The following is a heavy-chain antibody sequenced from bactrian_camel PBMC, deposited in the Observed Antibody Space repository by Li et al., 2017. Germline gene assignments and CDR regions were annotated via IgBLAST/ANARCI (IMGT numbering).Heavy chain of an antibody. CDR1: EYIASFYC. CDR2: IYAGGNT. V-gene: IGHV3S53*01. Sequence: VQLVESGGGSAQAGGSLTLSCASSEYIASFYCMAWFRQAPGKKREGVGCIYAGGNTHYADSVKGRFTISQDTPKNTVYLLMNSLTPEDTAMYYCAAVAEGRTVEGGVSLWTLFESGYWGQGTQVTVS. D-gene: IGHD3*01. CDR3: AAVAEGRTVEGGVSLWTLFESGY. J-gene: IGHJ4*01.